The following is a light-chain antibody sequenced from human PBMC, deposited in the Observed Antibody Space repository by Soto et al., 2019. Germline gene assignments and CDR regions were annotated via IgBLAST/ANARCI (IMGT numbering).Light chain of an antibody. CDR3: SSYTISSALV. Sequence: QSVLTQPAPVSWSPGQSLTISCTGTSSVVGGYNYVSWYQQHPGKAPKLMIYDVTNRPSGVSNRFSGSKSGNTASLTISGLQAEDEADYYCSSYTISSALVFGPGTKVTVL. J-gene: IGLJ1*01. CDR2: DVT. V-gene: IGLV2-14*01. CDR1: SSVVGGYNY.